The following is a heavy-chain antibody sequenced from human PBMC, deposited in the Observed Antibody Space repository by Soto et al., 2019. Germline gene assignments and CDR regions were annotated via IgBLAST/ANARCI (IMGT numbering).Heavy chain of an antibody. CDR3: ATRDVLLWFGELSLPYYYYGMDV. D-gene: IGHD3-10*01. Sequence: SETLSLTCTVSGGSISSGGYYWSWIRQHPGKGLEWIGYIYYSGSTYYNPSLKSRVTISVDTSKNQFSLKLSSVTAADTAVYYCATRDVLLWFGELSLPYYYYGMDVWGQGTTVTVSS. V-gene: IGHV4-31*03. J-gene: IGHJ6*02. CDR2: IYYSGST. CDR1: GGSISSGGYY.